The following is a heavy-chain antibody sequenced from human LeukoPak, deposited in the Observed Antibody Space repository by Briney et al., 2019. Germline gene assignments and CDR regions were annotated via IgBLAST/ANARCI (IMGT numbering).Heavy chain of an antibody. CDR3: ARRREWLRFFDY. CDR1: GGSISSYY. CDR2: INHSGST. V-gene: IGHV4-34*01. D-gene: IGHD5-12*01. Sequence: SETLSLTCTVSGGSISSYYWSWIRQPPGKGLEWIGEINHSGSTNYNPSLKSRVTISVDTSKNQFSLKLSSVTAADTAVYYCARRREWLRFFDYWGQGTLVTVSS. J-gene: IGHJ4*02.